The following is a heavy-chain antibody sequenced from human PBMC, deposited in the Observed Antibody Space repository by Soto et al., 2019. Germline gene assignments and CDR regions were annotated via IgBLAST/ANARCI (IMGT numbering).Heavy chain of an antibody. Sequence: QVQLVESGGGVVQPGRSLRLSCAASGFTFSSYGMHWDRQAPGKGLEWVAVISYDGSNKYYADSVKGRFTISRDNSNNTLYLQMNSLRAEDTAVYYCAKDLNYYDSSGYYYPKDYYYYYGMDVWGQGTTVTVSS. D-gene: IGHD3-22*01. J-gene: IGHJ6*02. CDR3: AKDLNYYDSSGYYYPKDYYYYYGMDV. V-gene: IGHV3-30*18. CDR1: GFTFSSYG. CDR2: ISYDGSNK.